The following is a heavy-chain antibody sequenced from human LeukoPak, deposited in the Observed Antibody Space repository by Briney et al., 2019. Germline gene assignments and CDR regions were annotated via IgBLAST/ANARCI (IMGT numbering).Heavy chain of an antibody. Sequence: PGGSLRLSCAASGFTFSSYGMHWVRQAPGKGLEWVAFIRYDGSNKYYADSVKGRFTISRDNSKNTLYLQMNSLRAEDTAVYYCAKDSYYDFWSGYQGDAFDIWGQGTMVTVSS. CDR3: AKDSYYDFWSGYQGDAFDI. D-gene: IGHD3-3*01. CDR1: GFTFSSYG. CDR2: IRYDGSNK. J-gene: IGHJ3*02. V-gene: IGHV3-30*02.